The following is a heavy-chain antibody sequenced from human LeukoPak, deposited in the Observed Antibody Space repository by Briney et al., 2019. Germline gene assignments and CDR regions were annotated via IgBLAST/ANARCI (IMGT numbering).Heavy chain of an antibody. J-gene: IGHJ4*02. Sequence: GGSLRLSCAASGFTVSSNYMSWVRKAPGKGLEWVSVIYSGGSTYYADSVKGRFTISRDNSKNTLYLQMNSLRAEDTAVYYCARMERDYFDYWGQGTLVTASS. D-gene: IGHD1-1*01. CDR2: IYSGGST. CDR1: GFTVSSNY. CDR3: ARMERDYFDY. V-gene: IGHV3-53*01.